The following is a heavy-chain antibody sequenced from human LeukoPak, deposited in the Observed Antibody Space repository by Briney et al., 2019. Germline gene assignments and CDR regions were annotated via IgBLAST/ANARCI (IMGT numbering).Heavy chain of an antibody. CDR1: GFTFSSYA. CDR3: ARDPDSSAFDY. D-gene: IGHD2-15*01. V-gene: IGHV3-23*01. Sequence: GRSLRLSCAASGFTFSSYAMHWVRQAPGKGLEWVSVISGSGGSTNYADSVKGRFTISRDNSKNTLYLQMNNLRAEDTAVYYCARDPDSSAFDYWGQGALVTVSS. CDR2: ISGSGGST. J-gene: IGHJ4*02.